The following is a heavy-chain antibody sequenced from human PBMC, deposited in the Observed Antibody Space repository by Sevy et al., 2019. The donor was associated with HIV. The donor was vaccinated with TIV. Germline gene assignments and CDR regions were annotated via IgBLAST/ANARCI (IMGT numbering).Heavy chain of an antibody. CDR2: VSYDGSNT. V-gene: IGHV3-30*09. CDR1: GFTFRSFS. Sequence: GGSLRLSCAASGFTFRSFSMHWVHQAPGKWLEWVTTVSYDGSNTYYADSVKDRFAVFRDNSRNLLNLQMNNLRPEDTAVYYCALERLSSDVAEYFQNWGQRTTVTVSS. J-gene: IGHJ1*01. CDR3: ALERLSSDVAEYFQN. D-gene: IGHD1-1*01.